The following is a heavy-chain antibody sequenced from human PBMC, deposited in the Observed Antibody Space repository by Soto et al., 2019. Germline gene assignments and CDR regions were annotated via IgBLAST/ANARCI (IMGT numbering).Heavy chain of an antibody. V-gene: IGHV1-69*01. CDR1: GGTFSSYA. CDR3: ARSQGSSTSLEIYYYCYYGMDV. D-gene: IGHD2-2*01. J-gene: IGHJ6*02. Sequence: QVQLVQSGAEVKKPGSSVKVSCKASGGTFSSYAISWVRQAPGQGLEWMGGIIPIPGTANYAQKFQGRVTSSANESTSTAYMELSSLRSEDTAVYYCARSQGSSTSLEIYYYCYYGMDVWGQGTTVTVSS. CDR2: IIPIPGTA.